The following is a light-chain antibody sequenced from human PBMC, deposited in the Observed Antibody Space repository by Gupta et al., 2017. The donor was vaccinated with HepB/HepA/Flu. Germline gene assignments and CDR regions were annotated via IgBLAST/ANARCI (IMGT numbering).Light chain of an antibody. CDR3: CYSEGSLTFVG. J-gene: IGLJ2*01. CDR1: NTDVGNYNL. V-gene: IGLV2-23*02. CDR2: DVN. Sequence: QSALTQPASVSGSPGQSITISCTGTNTDVGNYNLVSWYQQHPGKAPKCLMDDVNKRPSGVSSRCLCCKTGNSASRQTNGLQSEEEADDFCCYSEGSLTFVGFGGGTKLTVL.